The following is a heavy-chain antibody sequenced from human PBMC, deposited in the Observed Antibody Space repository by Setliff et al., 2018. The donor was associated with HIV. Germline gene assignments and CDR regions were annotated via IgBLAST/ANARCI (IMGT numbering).Heavy chain of an antibody. J-gene: IGHJ5*02. CDR3: ARHASGGSGWRGWFDP. D-gene: IGHD3-22*01. V-gene: IGHV4-34*01. Sequence: SETLSLTCAVYGGSFSDYYWSWIRQPPGKGREWIGEINHSGSTNDNPSLKSRVTISVDTSKNQFSLKLSSVTAADTAVYFCARHASGGSGWRGWFDPWGQGTLVTVSS. CDR2: INHSGST. CDR1: GGSFSDYY.